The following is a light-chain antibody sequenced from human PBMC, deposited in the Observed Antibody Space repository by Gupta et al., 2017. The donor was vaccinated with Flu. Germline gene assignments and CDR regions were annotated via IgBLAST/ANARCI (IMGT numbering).Light chain of an antibody. V-gene: IGKV1-39*01. J-gene: IGKJ4*01. CDR1: QSISSY. CDR2: AAS. Sequence: QMPQPPSSLSASVGDRVTITCRASQSISSYLNWYQQKPGKAPKLLIYAASSLQSGVPARFSGSGSGTDFTLTISSLEPEDFAAYYCQQDYGSPLTFGGGTKVEIK. CDR3: QQDYGSPLT.